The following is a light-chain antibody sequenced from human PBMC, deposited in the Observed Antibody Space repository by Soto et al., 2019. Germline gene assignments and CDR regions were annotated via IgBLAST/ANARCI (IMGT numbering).Light chain of an antibody. J-gene: IGLJ2*01. CDR1: SSNIGAGYD. Sequence: QSVPTQPPSVSGAPGQRVTISCTGSSSNIGAGYDVHWYQQLPGTAPKLLIYGNSNQPSGVPDRFSGSKSGTSASLAITGLQAEDEADYYCQSYDSSLSGVVFGGGTKLTVL. V-gene: IGLV1-40*01. CDR2: GNS. CDR3: QSYDSSLSGVV.